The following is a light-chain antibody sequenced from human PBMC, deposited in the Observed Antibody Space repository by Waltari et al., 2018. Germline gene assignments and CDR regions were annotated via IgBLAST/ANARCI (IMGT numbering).Light chain of an antibody. V-gene: IGLV1-44*01. J-gene: IGLJ3*02. CDR1: SSNIGSHA. CDR2: TNN. CDR3: AVWDGSLNGFWV. Sequence: QPVLTQPPSASGTPGPRVTILCSGSSSNIGSHAVNRYQQLPGTAPKLLIYTNNQRPSGVPDRFSGSKSGTSASLAISGLQSEDEADYYCAVWDGSLNGFWVFGGGTKLTVL.